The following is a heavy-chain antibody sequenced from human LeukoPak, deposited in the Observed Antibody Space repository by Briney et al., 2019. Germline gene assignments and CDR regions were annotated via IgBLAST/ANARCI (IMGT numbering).Heavy chain of an antibody. Sequence: SETLSLTCTVSGGSISSYYWSWIRQPAGKGLEWIGRIYVTESTTYNPSLKSRVTISIDTSKNQFSLKLTSVTAADTAVYYCARELHSGSYYFDYWGQGTLVTVSS. D-gene: IGHD1-26*01. CDR1: GGSISSYY. CDR2: IYVTEST. J-gene: IGHJ4*02. V-gene: IGHV4-4*07. CDR3: ARELHSGSYYFDY.